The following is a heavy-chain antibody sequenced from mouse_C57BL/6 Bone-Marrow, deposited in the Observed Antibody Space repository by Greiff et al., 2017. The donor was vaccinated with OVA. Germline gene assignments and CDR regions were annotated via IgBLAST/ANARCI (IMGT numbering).Heavy chain of an antibody. V-gene: IGHV5-12*01. CDR3: ARLDAMDY. J-gene: IGHJ4*01. CDR2: ISNGGSST. Sequence: EVKVVESGGGLVQPGGSLKLSCAASGFTFSDFYMYWIRQTPEKRLEWVAYISNGGSSTYYPDTVKGRFTISRDNAKNTMYLQMSRLKSEDTAMYYCARLDAMDYWGQGTAVTVSS. CDR1: GFTFSDFY.